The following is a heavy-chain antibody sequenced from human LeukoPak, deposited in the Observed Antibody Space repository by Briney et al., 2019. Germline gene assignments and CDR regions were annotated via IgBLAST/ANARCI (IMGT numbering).Heavy chain of an antibody. CDR2: IYYSGST. Sequence: PSETLSLTCTGSGGSISSYYWSWIRQPPGKGLGWIGYIYYSGSTNYNPSLKSRVTISVDTSKNQFSLKLSSVTAADTAVYYCARASGYCSSTSCYGAYYYYMDVWGKGTTVTVSS. D-gene: IGHD2-2*01. CDR3: ARASGYCSSTSCYGAYYYYMDV. J-gene: IGHJ6*03. V-gene: IGHV4-59*01. CDR1: GGSISSYY.